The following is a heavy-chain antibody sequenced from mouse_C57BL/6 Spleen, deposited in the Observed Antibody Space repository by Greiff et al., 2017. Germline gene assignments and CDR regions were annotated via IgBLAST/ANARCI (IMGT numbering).Heavy chain of an antibody. CDR3: ARQGIYYEYEGYYAMDY. V-gene: IGHV5-9*01. CDR1: GFTFSSYT. Sequence: EVQGVESGGGLVKPGGSLKLSCAASGFTFSSYTMSWVRQTPEKRLEWVATISGGGGNTYYPDSVKGRFTISRDNAKNTLYLKMSSLRSEDTALYYCARQGIYYEYEGYYAMDYWGQGTSVTVSS. D-gene: IGHD2-4*01. CDR2: ISGGGGNT. J-gene: IGHJ4*01.